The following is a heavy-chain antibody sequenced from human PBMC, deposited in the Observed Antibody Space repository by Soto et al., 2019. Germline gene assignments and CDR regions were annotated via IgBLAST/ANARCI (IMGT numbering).Heavy chain of an antibody. D-gene: IGHD6-13*01. CDR3: VKDQGRYSSSWYDGNY. CDR1: GFTFSSYA. Sequence: GGSLRLSCSASGFTFSSYAMHWVRQAPGKGLEYVSAISSNGGSTYYADSVKGRFTISRDNSRNTLYLQMSSLRAEDTAVYYCVKDQGRYSSSWYDGNYWGQGTLVTVSS. V-gene: IGHV3-64D*06. J-gene: IGHJ4*02. CDR2: ISSNGGST.